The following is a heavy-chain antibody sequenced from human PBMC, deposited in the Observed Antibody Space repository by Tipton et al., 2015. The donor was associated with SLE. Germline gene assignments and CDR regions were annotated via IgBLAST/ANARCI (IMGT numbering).Heavy chain of an antibody. Sequence: QVQLVQSGAEVKKPGASVKVSCKASGYTFTSDGISWVRQAPGQGLEWMGGIIPIFGTANYAQKFQGRVTITADESTSTAYMELSSLRSEDTAVYYCARYYDSSGYSLDYWGQGTLVTVSS. D-gene: IGHD3-22*01. CDR1: GYTFTSDG. J-gene: IGHJ4*02. CDR3: ARYYDSSGYSLDY. CDR2: IIPIFGTA. V-gene: IGHV1-69*01.